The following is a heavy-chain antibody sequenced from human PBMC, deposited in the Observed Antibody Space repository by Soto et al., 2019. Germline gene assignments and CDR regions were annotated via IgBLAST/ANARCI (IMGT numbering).Heavy chain of an antibody. J-gene: IGHJ3*01. Sequence: SETLPLICTVSGGSISSGGYYWSWIRQHPGKGLEWIGYIYYSGSTYYNPSLKSRVTISVDTSKNQFSLKLSSVTAAATAVYYCARSQRSRYCSSTSCFGDVDFWGQGTL. CDR3: ARSQRSRYCSSTSCFGDVDF. CDR1: GGSISSGGYY. V-gene: IGHV4-31*03. CDR2: IYYSGST. D-gene: IGHD2-2*01.